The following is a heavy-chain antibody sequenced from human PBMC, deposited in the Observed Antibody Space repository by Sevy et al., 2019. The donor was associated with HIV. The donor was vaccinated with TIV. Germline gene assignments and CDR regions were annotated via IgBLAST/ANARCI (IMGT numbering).Heavy chain of an antibody. CDR3: ARVPSSGYGINY. J-gene: IGHJ4*02. Sequence: GGSLRLSCAASGFTFSSYWMHWVRQAPGKGLVWVSRINSDGSSTSYAGSVKGRFTISRDNAKNTLYLQMNSLRAEDTAVYYCARVPSSGYGINYWGQGTLVTVSS. CDR1: GFTFSSYW. V-gene: IGHV3-74*01. D-gene: IGHD3-3*01. CDR2: INSDGSST.